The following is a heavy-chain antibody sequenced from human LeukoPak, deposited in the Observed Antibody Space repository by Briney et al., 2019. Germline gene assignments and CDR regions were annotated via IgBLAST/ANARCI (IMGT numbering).Heavy chain of an antibody. J-gene: IGHJ6*03. CDR2: ISWDGGST. Sequence: PGGSLRLSCAASGFTFDDYAMHWVRQAPGKGLEWVSLISWDGGSTYYADSVKGRFTISRDNSKNSLYLQMNSLRAEDTALYYCAKAGKYHYYYYYMDVWGKGTTVTVSS. CDR3: AKAGKYHYYYYYMDV. D-gene: IGHD1-14*01. CDR1: GFTFDDYA. V-gene: IGHV3-43D*03.